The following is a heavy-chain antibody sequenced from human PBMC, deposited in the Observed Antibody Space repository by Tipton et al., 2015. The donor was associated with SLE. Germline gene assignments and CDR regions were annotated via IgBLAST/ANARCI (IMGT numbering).Heavy chain of an antibody. CDR1: GGSFSSYY. CDR3: ARRRIAARPGLDY. Sequence: TLSLTCAVYGGSFSSYYWSWIRQPPGKGLEWIGEINHSGSTNYNPSLKSRVTISVDTSKNQFSLNLSSVTAADTAVYYCARRRIAARPGLDYWGQGTLVTVSS. CDR2: INHSGST. V-gene: IGHV4-34*01. J-gene: IGHJ4*02. D-gene: IGHD6-6*01.